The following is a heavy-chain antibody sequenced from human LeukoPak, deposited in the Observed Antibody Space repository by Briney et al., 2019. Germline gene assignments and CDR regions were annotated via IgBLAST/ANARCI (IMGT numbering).Heavy chain of an antibody. J-gene: IGHJ4*02. D-gene: IGHD2-21*02. V-gene: IGHV4-59*01. CDR3: ARVRTCGGDCSVIDY. CDR1: GGSISSYY. CDR2: IYYSGST. Sequence: SETLSLTCTVSGGSISSYYWSWIRQPPGKGLEWIGYIYYSGSTYYNPSLKSRVTISVDTSKNQFSLKLSSVTAADTAVYYCARVRTCGGDCSVIDYWGQGTLVTASS.